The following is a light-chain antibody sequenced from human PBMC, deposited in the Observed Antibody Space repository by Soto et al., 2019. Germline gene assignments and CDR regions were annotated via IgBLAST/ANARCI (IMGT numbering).Light chain of an antibody. Sequence: QSALTQPPSASGSPGQSVTISCTGTSSDVGGYDYVSWSQQHPGKAPKLMIYEVTIRPSGVSDRFSGSKSGNTASLTVSGLQAEDEADHYCTSYTGGNPSYVFRTGTKVTVL. J-gene: IGLJ1*01. CDR1: SSDVGGYDY. V-gene: IGLV2-8*01. CDR2: EVT. CDR3: TSYTGGNPSYV.